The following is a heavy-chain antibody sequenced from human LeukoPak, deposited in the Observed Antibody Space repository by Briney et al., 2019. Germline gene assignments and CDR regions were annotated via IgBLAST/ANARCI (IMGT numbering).Heavy chain of an antibody. Sequence: PSETLSLTCAVYGGSFSGYYWSWIRQPPGKGLEWIGEINHSGSTNYNPSPKSRVTISVDTSKNQLSLKLSSVTAADTAVYYCARGIPRYSGSYLRSYFDYWGQGTLVTVSS. CDR1: GGSFSGYY. V-gene: IGHV4-34*01. CDR3: ARGIPRYSGSYLRSYFDY. CDR2: INHSGST. J-gene: IGHJ4*02. D-gene: IGHD1-26*01.